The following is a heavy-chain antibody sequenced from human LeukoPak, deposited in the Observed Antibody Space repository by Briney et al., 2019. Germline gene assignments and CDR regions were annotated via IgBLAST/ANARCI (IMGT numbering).Heavy chain of an antibody. D-gene: IGHD2-15*01. J-gene: IGHJ5*02. CDR3: ARVKLSLLRDNWFDP. CDR1: GYTFTGYY. V-gene: IGHV1-2*02. CDR2: INPNSGGT. Sequence: GASVKVSCKASGYTFTGYYMHWVRQAPGQGLEWMGWINPNSGGTNYAQKFQGRVTMTRDTSTSTVYMELSSLRSEDTAVYYCARVKLSLLRDNWFDPWGQGTLVTVSS.